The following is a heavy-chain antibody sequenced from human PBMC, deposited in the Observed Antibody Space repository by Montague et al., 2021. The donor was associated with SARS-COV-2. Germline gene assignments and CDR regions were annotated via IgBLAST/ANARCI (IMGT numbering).Heavy chain of an antibody. CDR2: IYFSGSS. CDR1: GGTNSSYY. J-gene: IGHJ4*02. CDR3: ARHRPLDNIVATVYFDY. D-gene: IGHD5-12*01. Sequence: SETLSLTCTVYGGTNSSYYWRWIPQPQGTALESIGHIYFSGSSNYKPSLKSRVTISVDTSKNQFSLKLSSVTAADTAVYYCARHRPLDNIVATVYFDYWGPVTLISVAS. V-gene: IGHV4-59*08.